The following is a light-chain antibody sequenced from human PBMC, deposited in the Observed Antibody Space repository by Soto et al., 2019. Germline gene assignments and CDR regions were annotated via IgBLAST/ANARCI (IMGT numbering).Light chain of an antibody. Sequence: QSALTQPPSASGSPGQSVTISCTGTSNDVGGYNFVSWYQQHPGKAPKLMIFEVSKRPSGDPDRFSGSKSGSTASLTVSGLQAEDEADYYCSSYAGNNIYYVFGTGTKLTVL. CDR1: SNDVGGYNF. V-gene: IGLV2-8*01. CDR3: SSYAGNNIYYV. CDR2: EVS. J-gene: IGLJ1*01.